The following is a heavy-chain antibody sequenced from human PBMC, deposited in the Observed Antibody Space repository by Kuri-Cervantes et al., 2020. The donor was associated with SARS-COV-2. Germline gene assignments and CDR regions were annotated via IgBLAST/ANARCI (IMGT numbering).Heavy chain of an antibody. J-gene: IGHJ5*02. CDR1: GFTFSSYS. CDR2: ISSSSSYI. CDR3: AKSPRSTVVRDWFDP. Sequence: GGSLRLSCAASGFTFSSYSMNWVRQAPGKGLEWVSSISSSSSYIYYADSVKGRFTISRDNSKNTLYLQMNSLRAEDTAVYYCAKSPRSTVVRDWFDPWGQGTLVTVSS. D-gene: IGHD4-23*01. V-gene: IGHV3-21*04.